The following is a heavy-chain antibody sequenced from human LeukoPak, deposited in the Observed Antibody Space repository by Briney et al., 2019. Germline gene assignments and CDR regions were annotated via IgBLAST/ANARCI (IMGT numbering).Heavy chain of an antibody. Sequence: GGSLRLSCAVPGIALSNYGMSWVRQAPGKGLEWVAGISDSGGSTNYADSVKGRFTISRDNAKNTLYLQMNSLRAEDTAVYFCAKRGVVIRVILVGFHKQAYYFDSRGQGALVTVSS. CDR1: GIALSNYG. D-gene: IGHD3-10*01. CDR2: ISDSGGST. CDR3: AKRGVVIRVILVGFHKQAYYFDS. J-gene: IGHJ4*02. V-gene: IGHV3-23*01.